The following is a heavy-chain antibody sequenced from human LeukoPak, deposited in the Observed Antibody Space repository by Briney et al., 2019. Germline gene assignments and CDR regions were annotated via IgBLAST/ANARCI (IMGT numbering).Heavy chain of an antibody. CDR3: ARSVGYYYTMDV. Sequence: GGSLTLSCVACGFTFSDYYMSWVRQAPGRGLEWVSYISGSGSDLYYADSVKGRFTISRDNAKNSLFLQMNSLRAEDTAVYYCARSVGYYYTMDVWGQGTTVTVSS. CDR1: GFTFSDYY. V-gene: IGHV3-11*01. D-gene: IGHD2-15*01. CDR2: ISGSGSDL. J-gene: IGHJ6*02.